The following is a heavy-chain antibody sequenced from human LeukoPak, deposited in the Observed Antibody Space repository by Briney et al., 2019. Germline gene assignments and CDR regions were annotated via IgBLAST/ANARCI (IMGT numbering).Heavy chain of an antibody. D-gene: IGHD1-26*01. Sequence: ASVKVSCKTSGYTFTNYDINWVRQATGQGLEWMGWMNPKSGNTGSAQRFQGRVTMTRDTSISTAYMELSSLRSEDTAVYYCARVWGAIDYWGQGTLVTVCS. CDR1: GYTFTNYD. CDR2: MNPKSGNT. J-gene: IGHJ4*02. CDR3: ARVWGAIDY. V-gene: IGHV1-8*01.